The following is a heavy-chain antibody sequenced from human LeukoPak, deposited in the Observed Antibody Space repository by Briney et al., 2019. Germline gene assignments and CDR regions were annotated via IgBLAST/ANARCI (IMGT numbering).Heavy chain of an antibody. CDR3: ARGYCSGGSCSPGLYYYYYGMDV. J-gene: IGHJ6*02. D-gene: IGHD2-15*01. V-gene: IGHV5-51*01. Sequence: GESLKISCKASGYSFTTYWTAWVRQMPGKGLEWMGNIYPGDSDTRYSPSFQGQVTISADKSISTAYLQWSSLKASDTAMYYCARGYCSGGSCSPGLYYYYYGMDVWGQGTTVTVSS. CDR2: IYPGDSDT. CDR1: GYSFTTYW.